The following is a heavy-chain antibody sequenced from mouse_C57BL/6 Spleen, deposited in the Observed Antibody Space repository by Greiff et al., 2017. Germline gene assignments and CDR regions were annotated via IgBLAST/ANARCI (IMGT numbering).Heavy chain of an antibody. CDR1: GFSFNTYA. D-gene: IGHD1-1*01. CDR2: IRSKSNNYAT. J-gene: IGHJ2*01. V-gene: IGHV10-1*01. CDR3: VRGGSSYGYFDD. Sequence: EVKLVESGGGLVQPKGSLKLSCAASGFSFNTYAMNWVRQAPGKGLEWVARIRSKSNNYATYYADSVKDRFTISRNDAESMLYLQMNNLKTEYTAMYYCVRGGSSYGYFDDWGQGTTLTVSS.